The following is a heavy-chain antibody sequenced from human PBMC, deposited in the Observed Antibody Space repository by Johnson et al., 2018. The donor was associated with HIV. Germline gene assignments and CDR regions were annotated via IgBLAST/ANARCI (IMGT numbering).Heavy chain of an antibody. D-gene: IGHD6-13*01. Sequence: VQLVESGGGLVQPGGSLRLSCAASGFTFSSYDMHWVRQATGEGLEWVSAISGSGGSTYYAASLKGRFTISRDNSKNTLYLQMNRLRDEDTAVYYCAKRPYRIAAAGPDAFDIWGQGTMVTVSS. V-gene: IGHV3-23*04. J-gene: IGHJ3*02. CDR3: AKRPYRIAAAGPDAFDI. CDR2: ISGSGGST. CDR1: GFTFSSYD.